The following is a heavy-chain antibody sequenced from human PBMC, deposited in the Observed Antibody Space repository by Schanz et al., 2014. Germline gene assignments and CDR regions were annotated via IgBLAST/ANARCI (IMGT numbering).Heavy chain of an antibody. CDR3: ARGRTFDY. J-gene: IGHJ4*02. CDR2: MNPNSGNT. Sequence: QVHLVQSGAEVKKPGSSVKVSCKASGGTFSSDTFSWVRQAPGQGLEWMGWMNPNSGNTGYAQKFQGRVTMTRNTSISTAYMELSSLRSEDTAVYYCARGRTFDYWGQGTLVTVSS. V-gene: IGHV1-8*01. CDR1: GGTFSSDT.